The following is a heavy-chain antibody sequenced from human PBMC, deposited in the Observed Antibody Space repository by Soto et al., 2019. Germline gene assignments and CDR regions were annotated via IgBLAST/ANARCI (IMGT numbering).Heavy chain of an antibody. D-gene: IGHD5-18*01. CDR2: IFPGDSDT. CDR3: GSGISYGEYYFDN. CDR1: GYSFSSRW. V-gene: IGHV5-51*01. J-gene: IGHJ4*02. Sequence: GASLKISCKGSGYSFSSRWIAWVRKKPGKGLDCMGIIFPGDSDTSSRPSFEGQVTISADESITTAYLQWSSLKASDTAMYFCGSGISYGEYYFDNWGQGTQVTVSS.